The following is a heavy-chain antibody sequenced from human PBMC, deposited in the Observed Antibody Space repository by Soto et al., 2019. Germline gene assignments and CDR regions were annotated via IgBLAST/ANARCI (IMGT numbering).Heavy chain of an antibody. J-gene: IGHJ4*02. Sequence: QLQLQESGPGLVKPSETLSLTCTVSGGSISSSSYYWGWIRQPPGKGLEWIGSIYYSGSTYYNPSLKSRVTITVDTSKNQFSLRLSAVTAADTAVYYCARHRYYYDSSGQNDYWGQGTLVTVSS. D-gene: IGHD3-22*01. CDR3: ARHRYYYDSSGQNDY. CDR2: IYYSGST. V-gene: IGHV4-39*01. CDR1: GGSISSSSYY.